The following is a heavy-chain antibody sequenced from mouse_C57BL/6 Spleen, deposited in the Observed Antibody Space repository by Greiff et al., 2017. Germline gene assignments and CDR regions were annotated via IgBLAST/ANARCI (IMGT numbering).Heavy chain of an antibody. CDR2: IWRGGST. J-gene: IGHJ4*01. CDR1: GFSLTSYG. V-gene: IGHV2-5*01. D-gene: IGHD1-1*01. Sequence: VQLQQSGPGLVQPSQSLSITCTVSGFSLTSYGVHWVRQSPGKGLEWLGVIWRGGSTDYNAAFMSRLSITKDNSKSQVFFKMNSLQADDTAIYYCAKRIYYGSGYYAMGYWGQGTSVTVSS. CDR3: AKRIYYGSGYYAMGY.